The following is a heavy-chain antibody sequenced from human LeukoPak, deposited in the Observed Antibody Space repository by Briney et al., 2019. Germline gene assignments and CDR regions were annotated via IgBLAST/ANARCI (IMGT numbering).Heavy chain of an antibody. Sequence: TSETLTLTCAVSGGSISSGGYSWSWIRQPPGKGLEWIGYIYYSGSTNYNPSLKSRVTISVDKSKNQFSLKLSSVTAADTAVYYCARVSPGWELRLDYWGQGTLVTVSS. CDR1: GGSISSGGYS. V-gene: IGHV4-30-4*07. D-gene: IGHD1-26*01. CDR2: IYYSGST. J-gene: IGHJ4*02. CDR3: ARVSPGWELRLDY.